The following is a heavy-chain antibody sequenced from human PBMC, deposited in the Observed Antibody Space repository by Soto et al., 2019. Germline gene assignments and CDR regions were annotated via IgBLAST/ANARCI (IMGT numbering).Heavy chain of an antibody. CDR1: GGFISNYY. D-gene: IGHD3-3*01. Sequence: PSEPLSLTCTVSGGFISNYYWSWVRQSPGKGLEWIGYIYYSGTTNYRPSLESRMHMSLDATRNHYSLRLTSVTAADTAVYFCARAPVGLDTISYFEDWGQGKLVTVSS. V-gene: IGHV4-59*08. J-gene: IGHJ4*02. CDR2: IYYSGTT. CDR3: ARAPVGLDTISYFED.